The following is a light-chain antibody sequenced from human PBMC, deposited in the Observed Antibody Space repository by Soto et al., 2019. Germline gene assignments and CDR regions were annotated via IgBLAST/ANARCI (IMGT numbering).Light chain of an antibody. V-gene: IGLV2-8*01. J-gene: IGLJ1*01. CDR1: SGDVGNYVY. CDR2: EVS. CDR3: SSYAGISNFYG. Sequence: QSPLAQPTSASSSPGQSVTISCTVTSGDVGNYVYVSWYQQHPSKAPKLLIYEVSKRPPGVPDRFSGSKSGNTASLTVSGLQTEDEADYYCSSYAGISNFYGFGPGTKVTVL.